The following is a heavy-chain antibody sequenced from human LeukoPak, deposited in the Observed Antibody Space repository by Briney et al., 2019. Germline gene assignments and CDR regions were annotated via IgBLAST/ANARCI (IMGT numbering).Heavy chain of an antibody. D-gene: IGHD6-13*01. CDR3: ARTHSSRYNWFDP. J-gene: IGHJ5*02. Sequence: SETLSLTCAVYGGSFSGYFWSWIRQPPGKGLEWIGDINHNGGTNYNPSLKSRVTMSVDTSKNQFSLTLSSVTAADTAVYYCARTHSSRYNWFDPWGQGTLVTVSS. CDR1: GGSFSGYF. V-gene: IGHV4-34*01. CDR2: INHNGGT.